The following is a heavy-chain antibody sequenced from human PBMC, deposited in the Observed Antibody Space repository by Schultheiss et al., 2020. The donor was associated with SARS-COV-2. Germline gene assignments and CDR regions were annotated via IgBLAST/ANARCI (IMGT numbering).Heavy chain of an antibody. CDR1: GGSISSGGYY. D-gene: IGHD6-19*01. J-gene: IGHJ4*02. CDR2: IYYSGST. V-gene: IGHV4-31*03. Sequence: SETLSLTCTVSGGSISSGGYYWSWIRQHPGKGLEWIGYIYYSGSTYYNPSLKSRVTISVDTSKNQFSLKLSSVTAADTAVYYCATARASGWYRYYFDYWGQGTLVTVSS. CDR3: ATARASGWYRYYFDY.